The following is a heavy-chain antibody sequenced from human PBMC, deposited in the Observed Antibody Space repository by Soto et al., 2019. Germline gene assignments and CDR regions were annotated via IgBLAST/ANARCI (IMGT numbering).Heavy chain of an antibody. D-gene: IGHD2-2*01. CDR2: IYPGDSDT. J-gene: IGHJ6*02. V-gene: IGHV5-51*01. Sequence: PGESLKISCKGSGYSFTSYWIVWVRQMPGKGLEWMGIIYPGDSDTRYSPSFQGQVTISADKSISTAYLQWSSLKASDTAMYYCARHKARLGYCSSTSCPYYYYGMDVWGQGTTVTVYS. CDR3: ARHKARLGYCSSTSCPYYYYGMDV. CDR1: GYSFTSYW.